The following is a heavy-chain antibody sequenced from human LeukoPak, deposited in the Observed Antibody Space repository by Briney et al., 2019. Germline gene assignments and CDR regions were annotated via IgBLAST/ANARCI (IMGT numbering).Heavy chain of an antibody. CDR2: IIPVFRTA. D-gene: IGHD5-12*01. J-gene: IGHJ4*02. V-gene: IGHV1-69*13. CDR3: ARLPLGYTYGY. CDR1: GGNFITFG. Sequence: SVKVSCKASGGNFITFGIHWLRQAPGQGFEWMGGIIPVFRTANYAQKWKGRVTITADESSPTAYMELSSLRSEAPAVYYCARLPLGYTYGYWGQGTLVTVSS.